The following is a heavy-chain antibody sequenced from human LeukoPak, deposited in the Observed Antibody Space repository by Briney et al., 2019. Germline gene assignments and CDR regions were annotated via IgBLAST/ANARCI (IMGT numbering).Heavy chain of an antibody. CDR2: TSAGGDIT. D-gene: IGHD3-3*01. CDR1: GFTFSDHA. J-gene: IGHJ4*02. CDR3: AKGGNYDFWSGFH. V-gene: IGHV3-23*01. Sequence: GGSLRLSCAASGFTFSDHAMTWVRQTLAKGLESVSSTSAGGDITHYAESVKGRFTISRDNSKNTLYLQMNSLRAEDTAVYYCAKGGNYDFWSGFHWGQGTLVTVSS.